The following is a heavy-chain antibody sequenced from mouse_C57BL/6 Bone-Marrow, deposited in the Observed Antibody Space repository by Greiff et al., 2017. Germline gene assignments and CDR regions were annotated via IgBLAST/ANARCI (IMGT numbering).Heavy chain of an antibody. CDR3: ARSAYYGSSNGYFDV. J-gene: IGHJ1*03. D-gene: IGHD1-1*01. CDR1: GYTFTSYW. Sequence: QVQLQQPGAELVKPGASVKLSCKASGYTFTSYWMHWVKQRPGQGLEWIGMIHPNSGSTNYNEKFKSKATLTVDKSSSTAYMQLSSLTSEEAAVYYCARSAYYGSSNGYFDVWGTGTTVTVSS. V-gene: IGHV1-64*01. CDR2: IHPNSGST.